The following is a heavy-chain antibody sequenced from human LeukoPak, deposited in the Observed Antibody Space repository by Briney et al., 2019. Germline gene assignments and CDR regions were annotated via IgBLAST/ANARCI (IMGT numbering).Heavy chain of an antibody. V-gene: IGHV1-69*13. D-gene: IGHD2-15*01. CDR1: GYTFTSYG. J-gene: IGHJ6*02. Sequence: SVKVSCKASGYTFTSYGISWVRQAPGQGLEWMGGIIPIFGTANYAQKFQGRVTITADESTSTAYMELSSLRSEDTAVYYCARDMPGYCSGGSCYYSLYYYYGMDVWGQGTTVTVSS. CDR3: ARDMPGYCSGGSCYYSLYYYYGMDV. CDR2: IIPIFGTA.